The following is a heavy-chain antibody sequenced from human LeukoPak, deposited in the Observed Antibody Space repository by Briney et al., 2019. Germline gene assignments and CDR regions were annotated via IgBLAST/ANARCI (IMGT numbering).Heavy chain of an antibody. CDR3: ARGKSGSYGTKGY. CDR2: ISSSGNTM. D-gene: IGHD1-26*01. J-gene: IGHJ4*02. V-gene: IGHV3-11*04. Sequence: GGSLRLSCAASGFIFNDYYMSWIRQAPGKGLEWVSYISSSGNTMYYADSVKGRFTISRDNAKNSLYLQMNSLRAEDTAVYYCARGKSGSYGTKGYWGQGTLVTVSS. CDR1: GFIFNDYY.